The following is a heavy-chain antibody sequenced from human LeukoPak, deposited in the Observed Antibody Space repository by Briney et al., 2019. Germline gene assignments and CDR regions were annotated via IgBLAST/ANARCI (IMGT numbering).Heavy chain of an antibody. D-gene: IGHD3-3*01. V-gene: IGHV3-30*03. CDR2: ISNDGSRK. Sequence: GGSLRLSCAASGFPLSRHGMHGVREAPGKGREGVAIISNDGSRKYYAHSVEGRFTISRDNSKNTLYLQMDSLRAEETAVYYCARDRAWNYFDYWGQGNLVTVSS. CDR3: ARDRAWNYFDY. CDR1: GFPLSRHG. J-gene: IGHJ4*02.